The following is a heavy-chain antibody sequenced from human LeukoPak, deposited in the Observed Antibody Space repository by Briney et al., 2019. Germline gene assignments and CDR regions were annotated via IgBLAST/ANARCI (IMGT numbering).Heavy chain of an antibody. CDR2: IDPSDSYT. CDR1: GYSFTSYW. CDR3: ASIGSGSYYKGPDYYGMDV. D-gene: IGHD3-10*01. V-gene: IGHV5-10-1*01. J-gene: IGHJ6*04. Sequence: GESLRISCKGSGYSFTSYWISWVRQMPGKGLEWVGRIDPSDSYTNYSPSFQGHVTISADKSISTAYLQWSSLKASDTAMYYCASIGSGSYYKGPDYYGMDVWGKGTTVTVSS.